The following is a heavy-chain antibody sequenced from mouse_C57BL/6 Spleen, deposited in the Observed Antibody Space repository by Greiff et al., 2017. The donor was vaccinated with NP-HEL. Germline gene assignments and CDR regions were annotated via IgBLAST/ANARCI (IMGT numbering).Heavy chain of an antibody. CDR2: IRSKSNNYAT. CDR3: VRDGYGKAWFAY. Sequence: EVQLVESGGGLVQPKGSLKLSCAASGFSFNTYAMNWVRQAPGKGLEWVARIRSKSNNYATYYADSVKDRFTISRDDSESMLYLQMNNLKTEDTAMYYCVRDGYGKAWFAYWGQGTLVTVSA. V-gene: IGHV10-1*01. CDR1: GFSFNTYA. J-gene: IGHJ3*01. D-gene: IGHD2-2*01.